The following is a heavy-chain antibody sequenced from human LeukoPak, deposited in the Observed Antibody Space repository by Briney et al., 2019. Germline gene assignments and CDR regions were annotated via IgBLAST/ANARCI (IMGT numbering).Heavy chain of an antibody. CDR2: INPTGGST. J-gene: IGHJ4*02. Sequence: ASVKVSCKASGYTFTSYYMHWVRQAPGGGLEWMGIINPTGGSTSYAQKFQGRVTMTRDTSTSTVYMELSSLRSEDTAVYYCARDHYHKIHSVMATAPDYWGQGTLVIVSS. D-gene: IGHD2-21*02. CDR1: GYTFTSYY. V-gene: IGHV1-46*01. CDR3: ARDHYHKIHSVMATAPDY.